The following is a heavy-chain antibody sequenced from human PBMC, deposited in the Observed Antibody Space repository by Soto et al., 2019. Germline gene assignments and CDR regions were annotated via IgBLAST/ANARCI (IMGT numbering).Heavy chain of an antibody. CDR1: GGSISSGPYS. J-gene: IGHJ6*02. CDR3: ARLGGYCSSTSCYGYYGMDV. D-gene: IGHD2-2*01. Sequence: QLQLQESGPGLVKPSETLSLTCTVSGGSISSGPYSWGWIRQPPGEGLEWIGTFYYSESTYYNPSLERRVTISVDTYKTQFALQVRSVTLADTAVYYCARLGGYCSSTSCYGYYGMDVWGQGTTVTVSS. CDR2: FYYSEST. V-gene: IGHV4-39*01.